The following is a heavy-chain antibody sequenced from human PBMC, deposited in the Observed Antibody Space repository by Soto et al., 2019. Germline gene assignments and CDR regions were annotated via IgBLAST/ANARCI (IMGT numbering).Heavy chain of an antibody. J-gene: IGHJ4*02. V-gene: IGHV5-10-1*01. CDR1: GYTFTNYY. CDR3: AIPLARTTPFDY. CDR2: IDHSDSYI. Sequence: GESLKISCQASGYTFTNYYIAWVRQVPGKGLEWMGRIDHSDSYIKYSPSFEGHVTMSVDKSISTAFLQWSRLEASDTAMYFCAIPLARTTPFDYWGQGSLVTVSS. D-gene: IGHD1-7*01.